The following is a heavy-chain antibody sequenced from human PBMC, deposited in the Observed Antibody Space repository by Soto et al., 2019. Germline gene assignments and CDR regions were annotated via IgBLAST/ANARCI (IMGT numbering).Heavy chain of an antibody. V-gene: IGHV1-18*01. J-gene: IGHJ4*02. Sequence: ASVKASCKDSGFTFTSNGISWVRQAPGKGLEWMGWISAYNGNTNYAQKLQGRVTMTTDTSTSTAYMELRSLRSDDTAVYYCARDIGGGGYYDSSGYYFPLDYRGQGTLVTLSS. CDR1: GFTFTSNG. CDR3: ARDIGGGGYYDSSGYYFPLDY. CDR2: ISAYNGNT. D-gene: IGHD3-22*01.